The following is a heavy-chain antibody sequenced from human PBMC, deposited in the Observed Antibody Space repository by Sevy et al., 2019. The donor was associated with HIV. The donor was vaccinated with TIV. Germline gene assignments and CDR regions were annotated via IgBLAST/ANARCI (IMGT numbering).Heavy chain of an antibody. D-gene: IGHD3-10*02. Sequence: GGSLRLSCVASGFTVSSNYMSWVRQAPGKGLVWVSRINSDGSSTSYADSVKGRFTISRDNAKNTLYLQMNSLRAEDTAVYYCARGCSYYYYMDVWGKGTTVTVSS. CDR1: GFTVSSNY. CDR3: ARGCSYYYYMDV. V-gene: IGHV3-74*01. CDR2: INSDGSST. J-gene: IGHJ6*03.